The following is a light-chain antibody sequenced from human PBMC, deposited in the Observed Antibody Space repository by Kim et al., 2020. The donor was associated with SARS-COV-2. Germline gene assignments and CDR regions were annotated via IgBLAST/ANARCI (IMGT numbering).Light chain of an antibody. CDR1: QGISNN. J-gene: IGKJ1*01. Sequence: DIQMTQSPSSLSASVGDRVTITCRASQGISNNVAWYQQKPGEVPKLLLYDASVLQSGVPSRFSGSGSGTDFTLTISSLQPEDVATYYCKECNGPPWTFGQGTKVDIK. V-gene: IGKV1-27*01. CDR2: DAS. CDR3: KECNGPPWT.